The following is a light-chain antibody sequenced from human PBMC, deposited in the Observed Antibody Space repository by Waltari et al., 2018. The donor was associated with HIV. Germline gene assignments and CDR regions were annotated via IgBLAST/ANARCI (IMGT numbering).Light chain of an antibody. J-gene: IGLJ3*02. CDR1: AGPVTTGFY. Sequence: QTVVTQEPSMTVSPGGTVTLTCASSAGPVTTGFYPNWFQKKPGQTPRALIYSTNHNYPWTPARFSGSLLGDKAALTLSGVQPEDEADYYCLLSYRGALVFGGGTKLTVL. V-gene: IGLV7-43*01. CDR3: LLSYRGALV. CDR2: STN.